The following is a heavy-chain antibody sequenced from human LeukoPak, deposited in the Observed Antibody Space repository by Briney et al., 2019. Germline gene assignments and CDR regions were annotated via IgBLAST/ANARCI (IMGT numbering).Heavy chain of an antibody. V-gene: IGHV4-31*03. CDR2: IYYSGST. CDR1: GGSISSGGYY. CDR3: ARATNWGSPPDY. Sequence: SETLSLTCTVSGGSISSGGYYWSWIRQHPGKGLEWIGYIYYSGSTYYNPSLKSRVTISVDTSKNQFSLKLSSVTAADTAVYYCARATNWGSPPDYWGQGTLVTVSS. D-gene: IGHD7-27*01. J-gene: IGHJ4*02.